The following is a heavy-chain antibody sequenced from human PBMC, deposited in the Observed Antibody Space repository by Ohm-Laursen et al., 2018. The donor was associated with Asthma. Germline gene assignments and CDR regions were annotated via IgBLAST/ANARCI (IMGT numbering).Heavy chain of an antibody. V-gene: IGHV3-23*01. CDR2: ISGSGDNT. CDR3: AAWGSENF. J-gene: IGHJ4*02. D-gene: IGHD7-27*01. CDR1: GYSFSLYS. Sequence: SLRLSCAASGYSFSLYSIHWIRQAPGKGLECVAVISGSGDNTFYADSVKGRFTISRDPSKSTLSLQMNSLRVEDTAVYYCAAWGSENFWGQGTLVTVS.